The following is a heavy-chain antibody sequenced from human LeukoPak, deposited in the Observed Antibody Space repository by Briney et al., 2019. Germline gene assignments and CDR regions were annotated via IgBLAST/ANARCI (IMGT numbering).Heavy chain of an antibody. CDR2: ISYDGSNK. CDR3: ARDPQLNTYYYDSSGYYYFDY. CDR1: GFTFSSYA. V-gene: IGHV3-30-3*01. J-gene: IGHJ4*02. Sequence: GRSLRLSCAASGFTFSSYAMHWVRQAPGKGLEWVAVISYDGSNKYYADSVKGRFTISRDNSKNTLYLQMNSLRAEDTAVYYCARDPQLNTYYYDSSGYYYFDYWGQGTLVTVSS. D-gene: IGHD3-22*01.